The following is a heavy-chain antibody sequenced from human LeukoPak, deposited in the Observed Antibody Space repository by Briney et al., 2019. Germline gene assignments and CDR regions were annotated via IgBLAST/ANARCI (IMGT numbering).Heavy chain of an antibody. CDR1: GGSFSGYY. D-gene: IGHD4-17*01. V-gene: IGHV4-34*01. CDR3: ARHLTTVTNKFDY. J-gene: IGHJ4*02. CDR2: TNHSGST. Sequence: SETLSLTCAVYGGSFSGYYWSWIRQPPGKGLEWIGETNHSGSTNYNPSLKSRVTISVDTSKNQFSLKLSSVTAADTAVYYCARHLTTVTNKFDYWGQGTLVTVSS.